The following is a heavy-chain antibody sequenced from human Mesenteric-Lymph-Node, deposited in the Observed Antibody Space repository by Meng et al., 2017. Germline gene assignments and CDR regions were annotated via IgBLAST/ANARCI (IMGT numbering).Heavy chain of an antibody. Sequence: GESLKISCAASGFTFSRHTMTWVRQAPGKGLEWVSSISSTSTYIFYADSVRGRFTISRDNDKNSLSLQMHSLRAEDTAVYYCARDEYSSAYDYYGLDVWGQGTAVTVSS. CDR3: ARDEYSSAYDYYGLDV. V-gene: IGHV3-21*06. D-gene: IGHD5-18*01. J-gene: IGHJ6*02. CDR2: ISSTSTYI. CDR1: GFTFSRHT.